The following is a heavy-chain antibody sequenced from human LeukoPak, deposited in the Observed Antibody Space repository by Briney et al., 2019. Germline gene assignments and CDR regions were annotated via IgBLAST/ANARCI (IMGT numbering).Heavy chain of an antibody. J-gene: IGHJ4*02. Sequence: PGGSLRLSCAASGFTFSSYSMNWVRQAPGKGLEWVSYISSSSTIYYADPVKGRFTISRDNAKNSLYLQMNSLRAEDTALYYCARVVWGGYRKDYWGQGTLVTVSS. CDR2: ISSSSTI. CDR3: ARVVWGGYRKDY. V-gene: IGHV3-48*01. D-gene: IGHD3-16*02. CDR1: GFTFSSYS.